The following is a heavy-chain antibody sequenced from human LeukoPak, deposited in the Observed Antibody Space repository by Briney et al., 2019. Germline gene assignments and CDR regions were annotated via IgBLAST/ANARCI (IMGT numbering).Heavy chain of an antibody. CDR2: ISSSSSYI. J-gene: IGHJ4*02. Sequence: GGSLRLSCAASGFTFSSYSMSWVRQAPGKGLEWVSSISSSSSYIYYADSVKGRFTISRDNAKNSLYLQMNSLRAEDTAVYYCARALYGDYNFDYWGQGTLVTVSS. CDR1: GFTFSSYS. V-gene: IGHV3-21*01. D-gene: IGHD4-17*01. CDR3: ARALYGDYNFDY.